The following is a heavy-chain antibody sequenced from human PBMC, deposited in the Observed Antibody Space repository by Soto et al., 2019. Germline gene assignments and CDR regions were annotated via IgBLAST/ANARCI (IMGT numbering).Heavy chain of an antibody. CDR1: GYTFSNYG. CDR3: ARVVPGAEAWFGP. V-gene: IGHV1-18*01. J-gene: IGHJ5*02. CDR2: ISLYSDGT. D-gene: IGHD2-2*01. Sequence: ASVKVSCKTSGYTFSNYGIAWVRQAPGQPLEWLGWISLYSDGTNYAQKFQGRVSMTTDTSTTTAYMELRSLRSDDTAVYYCARVVPGAEAWFGPWGQGTLVTVSS.